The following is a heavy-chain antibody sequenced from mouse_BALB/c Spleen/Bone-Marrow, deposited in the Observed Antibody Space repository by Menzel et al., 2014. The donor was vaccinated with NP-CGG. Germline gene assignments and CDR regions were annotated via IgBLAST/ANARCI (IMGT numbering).Heavy chain of an antibody. CDR3: TRGGNWDDFDY. CDR2: ISSGSSII. Sequence: EVMLVESGGGLVQPGGSRKLSCAASGFTFSSFGMHWVRQAPEKGLEWVAYISSGSSIIYYADTVKGRLTISRDDPKNTLFLQMNSLRSEDTAMYYCTRGGNWDDFDYWGQGTTLTVSS. CDR1: GFTFSSFG. D-gene: IGHD4-1*01. V-gene: IGHV5-17*02. J-gene: IGHJ2*01.